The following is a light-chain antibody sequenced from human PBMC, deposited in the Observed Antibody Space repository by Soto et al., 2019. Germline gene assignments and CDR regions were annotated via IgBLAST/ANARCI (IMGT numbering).Light chain of an antibody. CDR2: GAS. V-gene: IGKV3-15*01. CDR3: QQYNNWRGT. Sequence: IVMTQSPATLSVSPGGRATLSCRASQSVSSDLAWYQQKPVQAPRLLIYGASTRATGIPARFSGSGSGTEFTLTITSLQSEDFAVYFCQQYNNWRGTFGQGTKVEVK. CDR1: QSVSSD. J-gene: IGKJ1*01.